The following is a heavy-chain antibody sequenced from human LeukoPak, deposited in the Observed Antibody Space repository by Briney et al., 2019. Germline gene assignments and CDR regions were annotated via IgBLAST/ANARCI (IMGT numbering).Heavy chain of an antibody. J-gene: IGHJ6*02. D-gene: IGHD6-19*01. V-gene: IGHV3-23*01. CDR2: ISGSGGST. CDR3: AKDLGSAITSALALDV. CDR1: GFTFSSYA. Sequence: GGSLRLSFAASGFTFSSYAMSWVRQAPGKGLEWVSAISGSGGSTYYADSVKGRFTISRDNRKNLLHLQMNSLRPDDSAVYYCAKDLGSAITSALALDVWGQGTTVTVSS.